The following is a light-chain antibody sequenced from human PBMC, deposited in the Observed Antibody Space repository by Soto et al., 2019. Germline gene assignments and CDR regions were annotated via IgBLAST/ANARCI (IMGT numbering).Light chain of an antibody. CDR3: QQYGSSPRT. CDR1: QSVRNNY. J-gene: IGKJ1*01. V-gene: IGKV3-20*01. CDR2: GAS. Sequence: ENVLTQSPGTLSLSPGERATLSCRASQSVRNNYLAWYQQKPGQAPRLLIYGASTRATGIPDRFSGSGSGTDFTLTISRLEPEDFAAYYCQQYGSSPRTFGQGTKVDI.